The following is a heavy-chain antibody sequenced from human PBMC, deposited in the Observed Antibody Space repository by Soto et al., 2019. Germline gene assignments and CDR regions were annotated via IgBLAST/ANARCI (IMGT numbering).Heavy chain of an antibody. CDR2: ITGSGADT. V-gene: IGHV3-23*01. J-gene: IGHJ4*02. CDR1: XXMFSGYV. CDR3: AREDGGAPLDY. Sequence: LESGGGPVQXXGSLRLSCEXXXXMFSGYVXNWVRQAPGKGLEWVAAITGSGADTDYADSVKGRFIISRDNSRNTVSLQMNSLRVEDTAVYYCAREDGGAPLDYWGQGTLVTVSS. D-gene: IGHD2-15*01.